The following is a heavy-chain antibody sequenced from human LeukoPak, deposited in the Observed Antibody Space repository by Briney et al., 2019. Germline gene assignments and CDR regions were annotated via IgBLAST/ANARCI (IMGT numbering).Heavy chain of an antibody. Sequence: SVKASCKASGYTFTGYYMHWGRQARGQGLEWMGWINPNSGGTNYAQKFPGRVTMTRDTSISKAYMELSRLRSDDTAVYYCARAGDLITMVRGDTNWFDPWGQGTLVTVSS. CDR3: ARAGDLITMVRGDTNWFDP. CDR1: GYTFTGYY. V-gene: IGHV1-2*02. D-gene: IGHD3-10*01. J-gene: IGHJ5*02. CDR2: INPNSGGT.